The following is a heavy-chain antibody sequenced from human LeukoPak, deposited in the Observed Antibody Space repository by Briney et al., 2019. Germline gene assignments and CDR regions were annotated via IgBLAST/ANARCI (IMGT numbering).Heavy chain of an antibody. Sequence: GSLRLSCAASGFTVSSNYMSWVRQAPGKGLEWVSVIYSGGSTYYADSVKGRFTISRDNSKNTLYLQMNSLRAEDTAVYYCEIAAAGTSFDYWGQGTLVTVSS. CDR1: GFTVSSNY. V-gene: IGHV3-53*05. D-gene: IGHD6-13*01. CDR3: EIAAAGTSFDY. J-gene: IGHJ4*02. CDR2: IYSGGST.